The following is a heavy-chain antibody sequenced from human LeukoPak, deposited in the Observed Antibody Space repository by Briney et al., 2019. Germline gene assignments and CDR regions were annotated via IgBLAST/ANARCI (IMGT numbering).Heavy chain of an antibody. J-gene: IGHJ6*02. V-gene: IGHV5-51*01. CDR2: IYPGDSDT. CDR1: GYSFTSYW. D-gene: IGHD3-10*01. CDR3: ARIERGDYYGMDV. Sequence: GESLKISCKGSGYSFTSYWIGWVRQMPGKGLEWMGIIYPGDSDTRYSPSFQGQVTISADRSISTAYLQWSSLKASDTAMYYCARIERGDYYGMDVWGQGTTVTVSS.